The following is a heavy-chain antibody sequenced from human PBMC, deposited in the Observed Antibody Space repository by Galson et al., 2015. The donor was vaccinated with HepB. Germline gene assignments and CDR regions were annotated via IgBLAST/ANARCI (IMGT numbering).Heavy chain of an antibody. CDR2: IGGDGST. V-gene: IGHV3-23*01. CDR1: GFTFSSYA. Sequence: SLRLSCAASGFTFSSYAMSWVRQAPGKGLEWVSTIGGDGSTYYADSVKGLFTISRDNSKNTLSLQMDSLRAEDTALYYCAKETSQWELLPSNYWGQGTLVTVSS. CDR3: AKETSQWELLPSNY. D-gene: IGHD3-22*01. J-gene: IGHJ4*02.